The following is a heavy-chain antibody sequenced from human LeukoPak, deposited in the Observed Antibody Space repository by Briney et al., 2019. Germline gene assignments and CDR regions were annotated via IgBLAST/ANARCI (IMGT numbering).Heavy chain of an antibody. CDR3: ARALYSYDSSGPSSSGYYFDY. Sequence: GGSLRLSCVASGFTLSSYSMNWVRQAPGKGLEWVSYISSSSSTKYYADSVQGRFTISRDNAKNSLYLQMNSLRAEDTAVYYCARALYSYDSSGPSSSGYYFDYWGQGTLVIVSS. CDR2: ISSSSSTK. V-gene: IGHV3-48*04. D-gene: IGHD3-22*01. CDR1: GFTLSSYS. J-gene: IGHJ4*02.